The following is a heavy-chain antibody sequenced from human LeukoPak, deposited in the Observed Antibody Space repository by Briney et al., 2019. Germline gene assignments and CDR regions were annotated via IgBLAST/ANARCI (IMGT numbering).Heavy chain of an antibody. D-gene: IGHD1-26*01. V-gene: IGHV4-59*01. Sequence: SETLSLTCTVSGGSINSYYWSWTRQPPGKGLEWIGYIYYSGSTNYNPSLKSRVTISVDTSKNQFSLKLSSVTAADTAVYYCAREVGGSYYFDYWGQGTLVTASS. J-gene: IGHJ4*02. CDR2: IYYSGST. CDR1: GGSINSYY. CDR3: AREVGGSYYFDY.